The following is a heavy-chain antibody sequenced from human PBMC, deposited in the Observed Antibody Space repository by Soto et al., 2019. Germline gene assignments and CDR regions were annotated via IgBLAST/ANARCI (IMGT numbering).Heavy chain of an antibody. V-gene: IGHV4-59*01. Sequence: SETLSLTCTVSGGSISSYYWSWIRQPPGKGLEWIGYIYYSGSTNYNPSLKSRVTISVDTSKNQFSLKLSSVTAADTAVYYCASSDQLLYFDYWGQGTLVTVSS. CDR3: ASSDQLLYFDY. CDR2: IYYSGST. CDR1: GGSISSYY. J-gene: IGHJ4*02. D-gene: IGHD2-2*01.